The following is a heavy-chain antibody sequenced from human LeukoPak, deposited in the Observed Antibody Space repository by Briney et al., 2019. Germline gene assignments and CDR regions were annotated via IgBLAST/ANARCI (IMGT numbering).Heavy chain of an antibody. CDR2: ISYDGSNK. V-gene: IGHV3-30*18. CDR3: AKDAARWLDP. CDR1: GFTFSSYG. J-gene: IGHJ5*02. D-gene: IGHD6-6*01. Sequence: GGSLRLSCAASGFTFSSYGMHWVRQAPGKGLEWVAVISYDGSNKYYADSVKGRFTISRDNSKNTLYLQMNSLRAEDTAVYYCAKDAARWLDPWGQGTLVTVSS.